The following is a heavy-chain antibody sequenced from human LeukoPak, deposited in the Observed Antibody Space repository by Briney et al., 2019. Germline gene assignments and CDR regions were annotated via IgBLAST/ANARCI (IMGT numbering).Heavy chain of an antibody. CDR3: ARDVVRYFDWFPVAGMDV. J-gene: IGHJ6*02. Sequence: ASVKASFKASGYTFTSYGISWVRQAPGQGLEWMGWISAYNGNTNYAQKLQGRVTMTTDTSTSTAYMELRSLRSDDTAVYYCARDVVRYFDWFPVAGMDVWGQGTTVTVSS. V-gene: IGHV1-18*01. CDR1: GYTFTSYG. D-gene: IGHD3-9*01. CDR2: ISAYNGNT.